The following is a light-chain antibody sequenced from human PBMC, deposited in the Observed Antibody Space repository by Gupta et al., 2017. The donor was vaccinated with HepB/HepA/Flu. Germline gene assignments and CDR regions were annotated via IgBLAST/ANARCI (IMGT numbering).Light chain of an antibody. CDR2: SNY. V-gene: IGLV1-44*01. Sequence: QSVLTQPPSASGTPGQRVTISCSGRSSNIGSNTVNWYQQLPGTAPKLLIYSNYRRPSGVPDRFSGSKSGTSASLAISGLQSEDEADYYCASWDDSLNVVAFGGGTNLTVL. J-gene: IGLJ2*01. CDR1: SSNIGSNT. CDR3: ASWDDSLNVVA.